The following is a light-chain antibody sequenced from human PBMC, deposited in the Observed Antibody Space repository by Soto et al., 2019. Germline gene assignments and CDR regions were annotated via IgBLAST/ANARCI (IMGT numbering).Light chain of an antibody. V-gene: IGKV1-9*01. J-gene: IGKJ4*01. Sequence: DIQLTQSPSSLSASVGDRVTITCRASQGISTYLAWHQQKPEEAPKLLIYAASTLQSGVPARFSGSGSGTDFTLTISSLQPEDFATYYCQQRNSYPLTFGGGTKVDIK. CDR1: QGISTY. CDR2: AAS. CDR3: QQRNSYPLT.